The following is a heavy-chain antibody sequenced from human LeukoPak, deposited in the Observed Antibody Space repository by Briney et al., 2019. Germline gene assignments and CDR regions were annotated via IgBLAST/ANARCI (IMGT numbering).Heavy chain of an antibody. D-gene: IGHD3/OR15-3a*01. J-gene: IGHJ4*02. CDR1: GFTFSNAW. Sequence: GGSLRLSCAASGFTFSNAWMSWVRQAPGKGLEWVSTLSGGGTSTYYADSVKDRSTISRDNSKNTVYMQMNSLRVEDTAVYYCAKVVTWTSFDYWGQGTLVTVSS. CDR3: AKVVTWTSFDY. V-gene: IGHV3-23*01. CDR2: LSGGGTST.